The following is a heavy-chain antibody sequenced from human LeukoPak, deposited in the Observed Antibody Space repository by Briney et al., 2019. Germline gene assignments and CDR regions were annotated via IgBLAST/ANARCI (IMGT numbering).Heavy chain of an antibody. J-gene: IGHJ4*02. V-gene: IGHV3-73*01. CDR3: TRHTERNSG. CDR1: GFTFSDST. D-gene: IGHD2/OR15-2a*01. CDR2: IRTKPNTYAT. Sequence: GGALRLSCAASGFTFSDSTMHWVRQAPGKGLECVGRIRTKPNTYATAYAASVKGRLTISRDDSKNTAYLQMNSLKTDDTAVYYCTRHTERNSGWGQGTLVTVSS.